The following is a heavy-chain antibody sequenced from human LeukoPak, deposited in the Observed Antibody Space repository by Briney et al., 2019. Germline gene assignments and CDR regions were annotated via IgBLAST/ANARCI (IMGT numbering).Heavy chain of an antibody. J-gene: IGHJ4*02. D-gene: IGHD4-23*01. CDR2: IYYSGGT. V-gene: IGHV4-31*03. Sequence: SETLSLTCTVSGGSISSGGYYWSWIRQHPGKGLEWIGYIYYSGGTYYNPSLKSRVTISVDTSKNQFSLKLSSVTAADTAVYYCARTDYGGNEGWGQGTLVTVSS. CDR1: GGSISSGGYY. CDR3: ARTDYGGNEG.